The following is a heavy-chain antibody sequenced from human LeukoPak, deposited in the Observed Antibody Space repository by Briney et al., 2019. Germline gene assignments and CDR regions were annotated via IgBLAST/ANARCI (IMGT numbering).Heavy chain of an antibody. J-gene: IGHJ4*02. CDR1: GGSFSGYY. V-gene: IGHV4-34*01. CDR3: ARGGSIWPRKGYFDY. CDR2: INHSGST. D-gene: IGHD2/OR15-2a*01. Sequence: SETLSLTCAIYGGSFSGYYWSWIRQPPGKGLEWIGEINHSGSTNYNPSLKSRVTISVDTSKNQFSLKLSSVTAADTAVYYCARGGSIWPRKGYFDYWGQGTLVTVSS.